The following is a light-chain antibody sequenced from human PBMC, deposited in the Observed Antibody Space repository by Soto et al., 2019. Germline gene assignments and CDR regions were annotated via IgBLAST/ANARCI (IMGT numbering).Light chain of an antibody. CDR3: QQSYSTPFT. CDR2: AAS. CDR1: QSISDF. V-gene: IGKV1-39*01. J-gene: IGKJ3*01. Sequence: DIQMTQSPSSLSASEGDRVTITCRASQSISDFLNWYQQKPGKAPKLLIYAASSLQSGVPSRFTGSGSGTDFTLTISSLQPEDFATYYCQQSYSTPFTFGPGTTVDI.